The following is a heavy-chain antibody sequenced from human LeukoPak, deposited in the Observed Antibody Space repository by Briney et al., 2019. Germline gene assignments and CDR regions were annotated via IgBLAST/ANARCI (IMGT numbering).Heavy chain of an antibody. D-gene: IGHD3-3*01. CDR3: ASWGHYDFWSGYPEYYMDV. CDR2: ISSSSSYI. Sequence: GGSLRLSCAASGFTFSSYSMNWVRQAPGKGPEWVSSISSSSSYIYYADSVKGRFTISRDNAKNSLYLQMNSLRAEDTAVYYCASWGHYDFWSGYPEYYMDVWGKGTTVTVSS. CDR1: GFTFSSYS. J-gene: IGHJ6*03. V-gene: IGHV3-21*01.